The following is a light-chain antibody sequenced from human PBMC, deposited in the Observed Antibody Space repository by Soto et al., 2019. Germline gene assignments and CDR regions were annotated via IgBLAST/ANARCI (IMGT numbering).Light chain of an antibody. J-gene: IGLJ2*01. Sequence: QSALTQPASVSGSPGQSITISCTGTSSDVGSYNLVSWYQHHPGKAPKVMIYEDTKLPSGVSNRFSGSKSGNTASLTISGLQAEDEADYYCCSYAGSSTVVVFGGGTKVTVL. CDR2: EDT. CDR3: CSYAGSSTVVV. V-gene: IGLV2-23*02. CDR1: SSDVGSYNL.